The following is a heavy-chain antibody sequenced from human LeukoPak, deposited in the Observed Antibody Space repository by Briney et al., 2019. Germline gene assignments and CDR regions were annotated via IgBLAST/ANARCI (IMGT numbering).Heavy chain of an antibody. Sequence: SETLSLTCAVYGGSFSGYYWSWIRQPPGKGLEWIGEINHSGSTNYNPSLKSRVTISVGTSKNQFSLKLSSVTAADTAVYYCASNYGSGNYYYYGMDVWGQGTTVTVSS. D-gene: IGHD3-10*01. CDR3: ASNYGSGNYYYYGMDV. CDR1: GGSFSGYY. J-gene: IGHJ6*02. V-gene: IGHV4-34*01. CDR2: INHSGST.